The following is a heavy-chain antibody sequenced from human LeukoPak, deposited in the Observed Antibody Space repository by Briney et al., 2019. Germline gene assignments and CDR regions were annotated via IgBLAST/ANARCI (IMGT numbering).Heavy chain of an antibody. Sequence: PSETLSLTCTVSGGSISSYYWGWIRQPPGKGLEWIGYIYYSGSTNYNPSLKSRVTISVDTSKNQFSLKLSSVTAADTAVYYCASGISIAAVGRYLAFDIWGQGTMVTVSS. CDR3: ASGISIAAVGRYLAFDI. CDR1: GGSISSYY. V-gene: IGHV4-59*01. D-gene: IGHD6-13*01. CDR2: IYYSGST. J-gene: IGHJ3*02.